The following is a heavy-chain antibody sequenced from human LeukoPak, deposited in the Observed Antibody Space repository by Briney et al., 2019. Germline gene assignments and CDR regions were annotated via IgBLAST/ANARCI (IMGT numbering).Heavy chain of an antibody. D-gene: IGHD2-15*01. J-gene: IGHJ4*02. Sequence: SETLSLTCAVYGESFSAYSWNWIRQAPGKPLEYIGEINHRGSSHYNPSLKTRVTLSVDTSKNQFSLKLTSATAADTAVYFCARGSSFDGYCSAGACDAGYYDSWGQGTPVTVSS. CDR3: ARGSSFDGYCSAGACDAGYYDS. V-gene: IGHV4-34*01. CDR2: INHRGSS. CDR1: GESFSAYS.